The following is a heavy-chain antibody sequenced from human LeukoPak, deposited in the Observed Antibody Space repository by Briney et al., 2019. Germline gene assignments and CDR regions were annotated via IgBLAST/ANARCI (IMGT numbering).Heavy chain of an antibody. CDR3: TRVTRIDYYDSSGYHDY. V-gene: IGHV1-2*02. Sequence: ASVKVSCKASGYTFSGYFIHWVRQAPGQGLEWMGWINPKSGGTDYAQKFQGRVTMTRDTSISTAYMELGRLRSDDTAVYYCTRVTRIDYYDSSGYHDYWGQGTLVTVSS. D-gene: IGHD3-22*01. CDR2: INPKSGGT. CDR1: GYTFSGYF. J-gene: IGHJ4*02.